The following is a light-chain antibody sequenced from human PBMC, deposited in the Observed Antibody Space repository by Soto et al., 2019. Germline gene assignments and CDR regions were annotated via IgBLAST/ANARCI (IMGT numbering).Light chain of an antibody. CDR3: CSYAGKYTFL. V-gene: IGLV2-11*01. Sequence: QAVLTQPRSVSGSPGQSVTISCTGTSSDVGGYNYVSWYQQNAGKPPKLMIYDVTKRPSGVPDRFSGSKACNTASLTNSWAPAEGGSDYYCCSYAGKYTFLFGAGTKLTVL. CDR2: DVT. J-gene: IGLJ2*01. CDR1: SSDVGGYNY.